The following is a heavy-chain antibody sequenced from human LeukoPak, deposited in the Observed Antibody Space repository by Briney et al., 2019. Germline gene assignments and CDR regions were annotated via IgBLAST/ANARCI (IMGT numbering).Heavy chain of an antibody. CDR3: ARNSFGGNSY. J-gene: IGHJ4*02. D-gene: IGHD4-23*01. V-gene: IGHV4-34*01. CDR1: GGSFSGYY. CDR2: INHSGST. Sequence: SETLSLTCAVYGGSFSGYYWSWIRQPPGKGLEWIGEINHSGSTNYNPSLKSRVTISVDTSKNQFSLKLSSVTAADTAVYYCARNSFGGNSYWGQGTLVTVSS.